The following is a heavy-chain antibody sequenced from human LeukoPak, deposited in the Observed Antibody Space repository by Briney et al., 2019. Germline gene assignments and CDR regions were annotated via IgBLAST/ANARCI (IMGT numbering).Heavy chain of an antibody. Sequence: SETLSLTCAVYGGCFSGYYWTWIRQPPGKGLEWIGEVNHSGRTNYNPSLKSRVTISVDTSKNQFSLKLSSVTAADTAVYYCARVGYDSATYGMDVWGQGTTVTVSS. J-gene: IGHJ6*02. D-gene: IGHD5-12*01. CDR3: ARVGYDSATYGMDV. CDR1: GGCFSGYY. CDR2: VNHSGRT. V-gene: IGHV4-34*01.